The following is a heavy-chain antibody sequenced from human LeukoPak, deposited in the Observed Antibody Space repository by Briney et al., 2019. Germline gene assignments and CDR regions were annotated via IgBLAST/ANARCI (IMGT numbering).Heavy chain of an antibody. V-gene: IGHV3-48*03. CDR2: ISSSGSTI. D-gene: IGHD3-9*01. J-gene: IGHJ4*02. Sequence: PGGSLRLSCAASGFTFSSYEMNWVRQAPGKGLEWGSYISSSGSTIYYADSVKGRFTISRDNAKNSLYLQMNSLRAEDTAVYYCVRNRHILTGYYSYWGQGTLVTVSS. CDR1: GFTFSSYE. CDR3: VRNRHILTGYYSY.